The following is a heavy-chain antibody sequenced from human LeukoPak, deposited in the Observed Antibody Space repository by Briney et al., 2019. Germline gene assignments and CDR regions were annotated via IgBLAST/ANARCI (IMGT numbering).Heavy chain of an antibody. V-gene: IGHV3-30*04. CDR3: ARGSSTRTLSLWFDP. Sequence: GGSLRLSCAASGFTFSSYAMHWVRQAPGKGLEWVAVISYDGSNKYYADSVKGRFTISRDNSKNTLYLQMNSLRAEDTAVYYCARGSSTRTLSLWFDPWGQGTLVTVSS. D-gene: IGHD2-2*01. CDR1: GFTFSSYA. J-gene: IGHJ5*02. CDR2: ISYDGSNK.